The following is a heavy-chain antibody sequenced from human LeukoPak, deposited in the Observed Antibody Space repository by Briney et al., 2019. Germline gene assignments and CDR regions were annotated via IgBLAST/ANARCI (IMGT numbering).Heavy chain of an antibody. CDR1: GGSISSYY. J-gene: IGHJ6*03. CDR3: ARDGDYDILTGPYTPPYYYYMDV. D-gene: IGHD3-9*01. V-gene: IGHV4-4*07. CDR2: IYTSGST. Sequence: RASETLSLTCTVSGGSISSYYWSWIRQPAGKGLEWIGRIYTSGSTNYNPSLKSRVTMSVDTSKNQFSLKLSSVTAADTAVYYCARDGDYDILTGPYTPPYYYYMDVWGKGTTVTVSS.